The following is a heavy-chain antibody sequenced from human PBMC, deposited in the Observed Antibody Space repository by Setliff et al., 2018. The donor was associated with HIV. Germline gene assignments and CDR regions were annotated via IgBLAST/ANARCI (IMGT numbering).Heavy chain of an antibody. CDR2: IFHTGST. CDR1: GASISSGNW. D-gene: IGHD6-19*01. Sequence: ASETLSLTCAVSGASISSGNWWGWVRQSPGKGLEWIGEIFHTGSTNYNPSLKSRVTISVDTSKNQFSLKLSSVTAADTAVYYCARGGAVAGSWGQGTLVTGSS. J-gene: IGHJ4*02. V-gene: IGHV4-4*02. CDR3: ARGGAVAGS.